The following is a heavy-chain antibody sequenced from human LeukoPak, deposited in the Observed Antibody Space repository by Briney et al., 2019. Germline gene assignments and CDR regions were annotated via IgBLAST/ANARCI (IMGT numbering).Heavy chain of an antibody. J-gene: IGHJ4*02. CDR1: GFTFSSYG. D-gene: IGHD3-10*01. CDR2: ISYDGSNK. CDR3: ARDSYGSGSYRFDY. Sequence: GRSLRLSCAASGFTFSSYGMHWVRQAPGKGLEWVAVISYDGSNKYYADSVKGRFTISRDNSKNTLYLQMNSLRAEDTAVYYCARDSYGSGSYRFDYWGQGTLVTVSS. V-gene: IGHV3-30*19.